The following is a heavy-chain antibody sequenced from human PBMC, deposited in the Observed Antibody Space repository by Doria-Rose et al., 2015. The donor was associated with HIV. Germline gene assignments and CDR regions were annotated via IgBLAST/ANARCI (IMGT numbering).Heavy chain of an antibody. CDR1: GFIFSNNW. CDR3: ARVIGSNSYGSLDS. V-gene: IGHV3-7*05. J-gene: IGHJ4*02. D-gene: IGHD3-10*01. CDR2: INQDGSEK. Sequence: VQLAQSGGLLVQPGGSLRLSCAASGFIFSNNWMSWVRQAPGKGPQWVANINQDGSEKYYVDSSRGRFTISRDNSKNSLFLEMNSLRADDTAVYYCARVIGSNSYGSLDSWGQGTLVTVSS.